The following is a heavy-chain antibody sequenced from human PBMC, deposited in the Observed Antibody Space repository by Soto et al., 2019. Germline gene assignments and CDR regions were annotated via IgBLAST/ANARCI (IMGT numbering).Heavy chain of an antibody. CDR1: GFTFSSYA. J-gene: IGHJ4*02. CDR2: ISYDGSNK. V-gene: IGHV3-30-3*01. Sequence: QVQLVESGGGVVQPGRSLRLSCAASGFTFSSYAMHWVRQAPGKGLEWVAVISYDGSNKYYADSVKGRFTISRDNSKNTLYLQMNSLRAEDTAVYYCTEAAAVDYWGQGTLFTVSS. CDR3: TEAAAVDY. D-gene: IGHD6-13*01.